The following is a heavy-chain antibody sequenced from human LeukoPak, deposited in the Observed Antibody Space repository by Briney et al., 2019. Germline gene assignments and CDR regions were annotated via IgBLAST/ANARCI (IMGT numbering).Heavy chain of an antibody. V-gene: IGHV3-33*01. Sequence: GRPLRLSCEASGFTFSSYGMHWVRQAPGKGLEWVAVIWYDGSNKYYADSVKGRFTISRDNSKNTLYLQMNSLRAEDTAVYYCARGMDIVATIDYWGQGTLVTVSS. J-gene: IGHJ4*02. CDR2: IWYDGSNK. CDR1: GFTFSSYG. CDR3: ARGMDIVATIDY. D-gene: IGHD5-12*01.